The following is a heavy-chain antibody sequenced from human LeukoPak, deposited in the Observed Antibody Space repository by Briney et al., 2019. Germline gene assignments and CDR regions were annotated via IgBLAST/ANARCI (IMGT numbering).Heavy chain of an antibody. J-gene: IGHJ4*02. CDR3: ARDQAVGPQRPYFDY. Sequence: EASVKVSCKASGYTFTGYFMHWVRQAPGQGPEWMGWINPNSGGTKYAQKFQGRVTMTRDTSISTAYMELIRLRSDDTAVYYCARDQAVGPQRPYFDYWGQGTLVTVSS. CDR1: GYTFTGYF. V-gene: IGHV1-2*02. CDR2: INPNSGGT. D-gene: IGHD6-19*01.